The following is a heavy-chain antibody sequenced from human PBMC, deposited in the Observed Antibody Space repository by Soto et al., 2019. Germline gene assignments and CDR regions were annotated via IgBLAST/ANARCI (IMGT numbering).Heavy chain of an antibody. V-gene: IGHV3-23*01. D-gene: IGHD2-8*01. J-gene: IGHJ4*02. CDR2: ISGSGGGT. CDR3: AKHLSNGSPDY. Sequence: VGSLTLSCAASGFTFSSYAMSWVRQAPGKGLEWVSLISGSGGGTYYADSVKGRFTISRDNVKNTLYLQMNSLRAEDTAVFYCAKHLSNGSPDYWGQGTLVTVS. CDR1: GFTFSSYA.